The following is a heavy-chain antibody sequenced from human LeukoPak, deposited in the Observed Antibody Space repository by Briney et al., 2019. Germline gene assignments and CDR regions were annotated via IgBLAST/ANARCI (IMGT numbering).Heavy chain of an antibody. Sequence: GASVKVSCKASVYTFTDYDMHWVRQAPGQGLEWMGWINPNSGGTNYAQKFQGRVTMTRDTSISTAYMELSRLRSDDTAVYYCARDPSGDRGYFDYWVQGTLATVSS. CDR3: ARDPSGDRGYFDY. D-gene: IGHD7-27*01. V-gene: IGHV1-2*02. CDR1: VYTFTDYD. CDR2: INPNSGGT. J-gene: IGHJ4*02.